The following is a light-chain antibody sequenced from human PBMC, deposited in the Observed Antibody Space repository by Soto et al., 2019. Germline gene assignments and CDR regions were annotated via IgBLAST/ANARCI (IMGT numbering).Light chain of an antibody. CDR2: GAS. CDR1: QSVGSN. V-gene: IGKV3-15*01. Sequence: ETVMTQSPATLSVSPGEGATLSCRASQSVGSNLAWYQQKPGQAPRHLIYGASTRATGIPARFSGSGSGTEFTLTSSGLQSGDFAVYYCQQYNNWPPHTFGQGTKLEIK. CDR3: QQYNNWPPHT. J-gene: IGKJ2*01.